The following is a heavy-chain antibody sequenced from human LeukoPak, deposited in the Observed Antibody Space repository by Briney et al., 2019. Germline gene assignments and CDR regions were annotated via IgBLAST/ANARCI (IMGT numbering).Heavy chain of an antibody. Sequence: PSETLSLTCAAYGGSFCAFYWTWLRQPPGQGREWRGEINYSGSDNYNTSLKRRVTISVDTSKKQFSLKLTSVSAADTAVYCCARGIRYYYDSSAYVPYYFDYWGQGTLVSVS. V-gene: IGHV4-34*01. CDR3: ARGIRYYYDSSAYVPYYFDY. CDR1: GGSFCAFY. D-gene: IGHD3-22*01. J-gene: IGHJ4*02. CDR2: INYSGSD.